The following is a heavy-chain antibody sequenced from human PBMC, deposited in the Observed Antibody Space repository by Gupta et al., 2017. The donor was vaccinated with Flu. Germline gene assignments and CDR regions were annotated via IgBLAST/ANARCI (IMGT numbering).Heavy chain of an antibody. J-gene: IGHJ4*02. D-gene: IGHD4-17*01. CDR1: GLTFQNYA. CDR3: VKGLGLVGFDY. V-gene: IGHV3-9*01. Sequence: EGQLAESGGGLVQPGRSLRLPCAASGLTFQNYAMHWVRQSPGKGLEWVSGLTWNSGDIGYADSVKGRFTISRDNAKNSLYLQMNSLRPEDTALYYCVKGLGLVGFDYWGQGTPVTVSS. CDR2: LTWNSGDI.